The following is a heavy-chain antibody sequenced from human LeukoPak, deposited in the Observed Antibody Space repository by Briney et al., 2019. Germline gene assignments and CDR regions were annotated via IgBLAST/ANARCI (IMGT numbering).Heavy chain of an antibody. J-gene: IGHJ4*02. V-gene: IGHV1-69*13. CDR2: IIPIFGTA. CDR1: GGTFSSYA. Sequence: SVKVSCKASGGTFSSYAISWVRQAPGQGLEWMGGIIPIFGTANYAQKFQCRVTITADESTSTAYMELSSLRSEDTAVYYCARLYCSGGSCYPSDYWGQGTLVTVSS. D-gene: IGHD2-15*01. CDR3: ARLYCSGGSCYPSDY.